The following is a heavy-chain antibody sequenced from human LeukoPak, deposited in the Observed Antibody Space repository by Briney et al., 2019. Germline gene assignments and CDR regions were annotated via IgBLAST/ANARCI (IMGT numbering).Heavy chain of an antibody. D-gene: IGHD3-22*01. V-gene: IGHV4-59*12. CDR3: ARGTTKGYYYDSSGYYTK. CDR2: IYYSGRT. Sequence: SETLSLTCNVSGGSINSYCWGWFRQPPGKRLECIGYIYYSGRTTYNPSLKSRVTISVDTSTNRISLKLTSVTAADTAVYFCARGTTKGYYYDSSGYYTKWGQGTLVTVSS. J-gene: IGHJ4*02. CDR1: GGSINSYC.